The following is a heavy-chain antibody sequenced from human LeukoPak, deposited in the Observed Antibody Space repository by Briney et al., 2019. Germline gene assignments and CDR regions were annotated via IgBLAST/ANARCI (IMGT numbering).Heavy chain of an antibody. V-gene: IGHV3-23*01. J-gene: IGHJ4*02. CDR2: ISASGGNT. CDR1: GFTFSSYA. CDR3: AKDRRYGGNELDY. D-gene: IGHD4/OR15-4a*01. Sequence: SGGSLRLSCAASGFTFSSYAMSWVRQAPGKGLEWVSGISASGGNTYYADSVKGRFTISRDNSKNTLYLEMNSLRAEDTAMYYCAKDRRYGGNELDYWGQGTLVTVSS.